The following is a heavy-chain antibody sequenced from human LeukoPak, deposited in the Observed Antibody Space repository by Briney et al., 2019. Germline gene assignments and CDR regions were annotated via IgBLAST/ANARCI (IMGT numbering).Heavy chain of an antibody. CDR3: ARKYQLLSGPNWFDP. V-gene: IGHV4-30-2*01. Sequence: NASQTLSLTCAVSGGSISSGGYSWSWIRQPPGKGLEWIGYIYHSGSTYYNPSLKSRVTISVDRSKNQFSLKLSSVTAADTAVYYCARKYQLLSGPNWFDPWGQGTPVTVSS. D-gene: IGHD2-2*01. J-gene: IGHJ5*02. CDR2: IYHSGST. CDR1: GGSISSGGYS.